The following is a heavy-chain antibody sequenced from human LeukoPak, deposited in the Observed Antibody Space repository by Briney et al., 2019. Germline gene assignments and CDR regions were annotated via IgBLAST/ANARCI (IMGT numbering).Heavy chain of an antibody. CDR2: ISWNSGSI. CDR1: GFTFDDYA. J-gene: IGHJ2*01. D-gene: IGHD6-19*01. V-gene: IGHV3-9*01. Sequence: PGGSLRLSCAASGFTFDDYAMHWVRQAPGKGLEWVSGISWNSGSIGYADSVKGRFTISRDNAKNSLYLQMNSLRAEDTALYYCAKGPTIAVAVDWYFDLWGRGTLVTVSS. CDR3: AKGPTIAVAVDWYFDL.